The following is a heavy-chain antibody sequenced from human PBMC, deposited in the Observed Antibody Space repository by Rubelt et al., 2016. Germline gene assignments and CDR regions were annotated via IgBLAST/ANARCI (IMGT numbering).Heavy chain of an antibody. Sequence: GPGLVTPSETLSLTCAVYGGSFSSYYWSWIRQSPGKGLEWIGEINQSGTTNYNPSLKSRVTISVDASKNQFSLKVRSVTAADTAMYYCARDRHSYGFWGQGTLVTVSS. CDR2: INQSGTT. D-gene: IGHD5-18*01. V-gene: IGHV4-34*01. CDR3: ARDRHSYGF. J-gene: IGHJ4*02. CDR1: GGSFSSYY.